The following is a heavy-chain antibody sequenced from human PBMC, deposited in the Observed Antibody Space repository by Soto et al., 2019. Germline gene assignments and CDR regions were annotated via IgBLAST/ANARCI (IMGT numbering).Heavy chain of an antibody. J-gene: IGHJ4*02. CDR3: TSSSGWSLWDFDY. D-gene: IGHD6-19*01. V-gene: IGHV3-49*03. Sequence: GWSLRLSCTASVFTFGDYAMSWFRQAPGKGLEWVGFIRSKAYGGTTEYAASVKGRFTISRDDSKSIAYLQMNSLKTEDTAVYYCTSSSGWSLWDFDYWGQGTLVTVSS. CDR1: VFTFGDYA. CDR2: IRSKAYGGTT.